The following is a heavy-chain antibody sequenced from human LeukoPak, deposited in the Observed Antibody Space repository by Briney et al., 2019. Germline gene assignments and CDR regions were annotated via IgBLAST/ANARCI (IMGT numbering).Heavy chain of an antibody. Sequence: GGSLRLSCAVSGFSFSDHNMNWVRQAPGKGLEWVASISSSSSYIYYADSVKGRFTISRDNAKNSLYLQMNSLRVEDTAVYYCARGPLGGYNSAWFDPWGQGALVTVSS. CDR3: ARGPLGGYNSAWFDP. CDR2: ISSSSSYI. D-gene: IGHD5-24*01. CDR1: GFSFSDHN. V-gene: IGHV3-21*01. J-gene: IGHJ5*02.